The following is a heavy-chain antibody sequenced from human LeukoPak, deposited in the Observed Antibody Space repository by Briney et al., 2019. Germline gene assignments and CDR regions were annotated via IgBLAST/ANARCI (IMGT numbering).Heavy chain of an antibody. CDR2: IYYTGTT. J-gene: IGHJ6*03. Sequence: PSETLSLTCTVSGGSMSINNYYWAWIRQPPGKGLEWIGSIYYTGTTYYNPSLKNRVTISVDTSKNQFSLRLSSVTAADTAVYYCARVRYDYVWGSLDDYYYYYMDVWGKGTTVTISS. D-gene: IGHD3-16*01. CDR3: ARVRYDYVWGSLDDYYYYYMDV. CDR1: GGSMSINNYY. V-gene: IGHV4-39*07.